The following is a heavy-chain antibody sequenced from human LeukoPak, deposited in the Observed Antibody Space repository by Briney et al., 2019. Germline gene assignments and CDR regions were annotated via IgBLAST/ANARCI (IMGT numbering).Heavy chain of an antibody. D-gene: IGHD6-13*01. CDR2: IRSKANSYAT. CDR3: TSLMGQQLAYYYYYYMDV. J-gene: IGHJ6*03. Sequence: GGSLRLSCAASGFTFSGSAMHWVRQASGKGLEWVGRIRSKANSYATAYAASVKGRFTISRDDSKNTAYLQMNSLKTEDTAVYYCTSLMGQQLAYYYYYYMDVWGKGTTVTVSS. V-gene: IGHV3-73*01. CDR1: GFTFSGSA.